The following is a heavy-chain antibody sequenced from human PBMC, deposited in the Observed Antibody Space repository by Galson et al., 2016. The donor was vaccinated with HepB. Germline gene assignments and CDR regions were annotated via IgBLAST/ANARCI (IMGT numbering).Heavy chain of an antibody. CDR2: IKSDGSTT. D-gene: IGHD5-18*01. Sequence: SLRLSCAASGFTISSYWMHWVRQAPGKGLVWVSRIKSDGSTTRYADSVKDRFTISRDNAKNTVNLHMNSLTAEDTAVYYCLRAQGQLSSAFDIWGQGTVVTVSS. CDR1: GFTISSYW. J-gene: IGHJ3*02. CDR3: LRAQGQLSSAFDI. V-gene: IGHV3-74*01.